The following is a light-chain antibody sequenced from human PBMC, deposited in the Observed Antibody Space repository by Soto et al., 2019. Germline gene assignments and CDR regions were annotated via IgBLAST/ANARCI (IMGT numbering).Light chain of an antibody. CDR3: EYYGTPIT. CDR1: QSISNNH. Sequence: EVVFTQSPCTLSLSPGERVTLSCRASQSISNNHLAWYQQKPGQAPRLLIHGTSNRATGIPDRFSGSGSGTDFTLTFSRLEPEDFAVYYCEYYGTPITFGGGTKVDIK. CDR2: GTS. J-gene: IGKJ4*01. V-gene: IGKV3-20*01.